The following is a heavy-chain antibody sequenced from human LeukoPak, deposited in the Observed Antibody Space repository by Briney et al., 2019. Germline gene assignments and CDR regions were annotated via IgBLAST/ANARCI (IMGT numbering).Heavy chain of an antibody. CDR3: ARDRAVATPLTYYYYYGMDV. CDR1: GFTFSSYA. CDR2: ISYDGSNK. J-gene: IGHJ6*02. V-gene: IGHV3-30-3*01. Sequence: GRSLRLSCAASGFTFSSYAMHWVRQAPGKGLEWVAVISYDGSNKYYADSVKGRFTISRDNSKNTLYLQMNSLRAEDTAVYSCARDRAVATPLTYYYYYGMDVWGQGTTVTVSS. D-gene: IGHD5-12*01.